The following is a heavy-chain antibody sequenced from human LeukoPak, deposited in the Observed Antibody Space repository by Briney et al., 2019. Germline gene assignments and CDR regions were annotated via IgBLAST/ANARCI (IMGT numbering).Heavy chain of an antibody. J-gene: IGHJ4*02. V-gene: IGHV4-39*01. CDR3: ARRYGSGSLSFFDY. CDR1: GGSISSSSYY. Sequence: SETLSLTCTVSGGSISSSSYYWGWIRQPPGKGLEWIGSIYYSGSTYYNPSLKSRVTISVDTSKNQFSLRLSSVTAADTAVYYCARRYGSGSLSFFDYWGQGTLVTVSS. CDR2: IYYSGST. D-gene: IGHD3-10*01.